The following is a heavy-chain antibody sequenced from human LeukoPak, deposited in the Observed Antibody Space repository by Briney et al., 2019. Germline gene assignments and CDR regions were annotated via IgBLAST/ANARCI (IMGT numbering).Heavy chain of an antibody. Sequence: GGSLRLSCVASGFTFSSNWIHWVRQAPGKGLVWVSRINSDGASTIYADSVKGRFTISRDNAKNTLYLQMNSLRVEDTAVYYCARENGFNRRAFDIWGHGTMVTVSS. D-gene: IGHD1-14*01. CDR2: INSDGAST. J-gene: IGHJ3*02. CDR3: ARENGFNRRAFDI. V-gene: IGHV3-74*01. CDR1: GFTFSSNW.